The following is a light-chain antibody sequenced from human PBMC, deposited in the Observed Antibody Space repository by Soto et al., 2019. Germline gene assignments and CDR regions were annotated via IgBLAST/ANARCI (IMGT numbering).Light chain of an antibody. V-gene: IGKV3-15*01. CDR2: GAS. CDR1: QSVSNN. CDR3: QQYNKWPPLT. J-gene: IGKJ4*01. Sequence: EIVMTQSPATLSVSPGERATLSCRASQSVSNNLAWYQQKPGQAPRRLIYGASTRATGIPARFSGSGSGTEFSLTISSLETEDFAVYYCQQYNKWPPLTFGGGTKVEIK.